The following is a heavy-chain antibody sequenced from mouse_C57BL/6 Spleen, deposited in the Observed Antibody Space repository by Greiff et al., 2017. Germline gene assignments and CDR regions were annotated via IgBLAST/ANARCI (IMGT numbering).Heavy chain of an antibody. Sequence: EVQLQQSGPELVKPGASVKIPCKASGYTFTDYNMDWVKQSHGKSLEWIGDINPNNGGTIYNQKFKGKATLTVDKSSSTAYMELRSLTSEDTAVYYCARGLWLRRRGYYAMDYWGQGTSVTVSS. CDR2: INPNNGGT. V-gene: IGHV1-18*01. J-gene: IGHJ4*01. CDR3: ARGLWLRRRGYYAMDY. CDR1: GYTFTDYN. D-gene: IGHD2-2*01.